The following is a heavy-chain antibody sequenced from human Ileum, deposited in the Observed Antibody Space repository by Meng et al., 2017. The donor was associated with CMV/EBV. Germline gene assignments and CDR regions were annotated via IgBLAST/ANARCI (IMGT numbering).Heavy chain of an antibody. Sequence: GESLKISCAASGFTFNIYWMHWVRQAPGKGLVWVSQINGDGSRTNYADSVKGRFTISRDNAKNTLYLQMNSLRAEDTAVYYCARDYSYGLDVWGQGTTVT. V-gene: IGHV3-74*01. CDR2: INGDGSRT. CDR3: ARDYSYGLDV. CDR1: GFTFNIYW. J-gene: IGHJ6*02.